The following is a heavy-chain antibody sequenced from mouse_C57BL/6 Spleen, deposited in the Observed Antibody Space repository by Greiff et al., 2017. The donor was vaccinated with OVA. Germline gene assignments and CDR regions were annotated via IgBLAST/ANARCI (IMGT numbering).Heavy chain of an antibody. V-gene: IGHV1-81*01. Sequence: VKLMASGAELARPGASVKLSCKASGYIFTSYGISWVKQRPGQGLAWIGEIYPRSGNTYYNEKFKGKATLTADKSSSTAYMELRRLTSEDSAVYFWARCDYEYVYWYFDVWGTGTTVTVSS. CDR2: IYPRSGNT. CDR3: ARCDYEYVYWYFDV. J-gene: IGHJ1*03. CDR1: GYIFTSYG. D-gene: IGHD2-4*01.